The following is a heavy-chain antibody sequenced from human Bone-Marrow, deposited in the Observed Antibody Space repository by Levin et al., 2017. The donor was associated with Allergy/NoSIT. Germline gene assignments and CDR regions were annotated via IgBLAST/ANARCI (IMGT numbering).Heavy chain of an antibody. CDR3: TTTIFPGQNYFDY. Sequence: PGGSLRLSCAASGFTFSNAWMSWVRQAPGKGLEWVGRIKSKTDGGTTDYAAPVKGRFTISRDDSKNTLYLQMNSLKTEDTAVYYCTTTIFPGQNYFDYWGQGTLVTVSS. D-gene: IGHD3-3*01. CDR1: GFTFSNAW. CDR2: IKSKTDGGTT. V-gene: IGHV3-15*01. J-gene: IGHJ4*02.